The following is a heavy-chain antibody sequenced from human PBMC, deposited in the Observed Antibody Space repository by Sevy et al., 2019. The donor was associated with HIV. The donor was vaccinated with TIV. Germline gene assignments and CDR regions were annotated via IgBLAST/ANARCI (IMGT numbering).Heavy chain of an antibody. CDR3: AKEVYRGSYLED. V-gene: IGHV3-23*01. D-gene: IGHD3-10*01. J-gene: IGHJ4*01. CDR2: ISGSGGGK. CDR1: GFTFSSFA. Sequence: GGSLRLSCAASGFTFSSFAISWVRQAPGKGLEWVSDISGSGGGKKYADSVKGRFTVSRDNAQNTVFLQMNNLRGEDTGLYYCAKEVYRGSYLEDWGHGTLVTVSS.